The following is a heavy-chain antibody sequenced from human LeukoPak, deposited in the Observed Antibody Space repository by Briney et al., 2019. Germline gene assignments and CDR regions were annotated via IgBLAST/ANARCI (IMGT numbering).Heavy chain of an antibody. CDR3: ARDLGGGYGTWFDP. Sequence: SETLSLTCTVSGGSISSYYWSWIRQPPGKGLEWIGYIYYSRSTNYNLSLKSRVTISLDTSKNQFSLNLSSVTAADTAVYYCARDLGGGYGTWFDPWGQGTLVTVSS. D-gene: IGHD3-16*01. J-gene: IGHJ5*02. CDR1: GGSISSYY. V-gene: IGHV4-59*01. CDR2: IYYSRST.